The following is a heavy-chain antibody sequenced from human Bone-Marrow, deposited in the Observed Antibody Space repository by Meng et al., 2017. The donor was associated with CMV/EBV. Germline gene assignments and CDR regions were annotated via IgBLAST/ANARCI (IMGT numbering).Heavy chain of an antibody. CDR3: ARGLKQWTYYYYYGKDV. D-gene: IGHD6-19*01. Sequence: GESLKISCVASGFTFNTYSLHWVRQAPGKGLERVAVTSYEGSNKYYADSVKGRFTISRDNSKKKLYLQMNSLRAEDTAVYYCARGLKQWTYYYYYGKDVWGQGTTVTVSS. V-gene: IGHV3-30*04. CDR2: TSYEGSNK. CDR1: GFTFNTYS. J-gene: IGHJ6*02.